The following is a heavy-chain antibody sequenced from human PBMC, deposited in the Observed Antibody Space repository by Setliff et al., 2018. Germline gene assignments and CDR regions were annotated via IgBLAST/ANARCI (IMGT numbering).Heavy chain of an antibody. J-gene: IGHJ3*02. CDR1: NFSLTSGFF. V-gene: IGHV4-38-2*02. Sequence: PLETLSLTCTVSNFSLTSGFFWAWVRQPPGKGLEWIATVYHRGSTDYKPSLKSRATISVDTSKNQFSLKLKSVTAADTAVYYCARDGDDYSAFKIWGQGTVVTVSS. CDR3: ARDGDDYSAFKI. D-gene: IGHD4-4*01. CDR2: VYHRGST.